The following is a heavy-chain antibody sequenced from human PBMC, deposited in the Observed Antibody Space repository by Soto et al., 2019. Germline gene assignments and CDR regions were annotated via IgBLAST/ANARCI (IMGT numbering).Heavy chain of an antibody. CDR3: ASCFDATGYYYFTY. V-gene: IGHV3-48*03. CDR1: GFTFSSYE. Sequence: GGSLRLSCAASGFTFSSYEMNWVRQAPGKGLEWIAYISSSGSTIYYADSVKGRFTISRDNAKKSLYLQMNSLGAEDTAVYYCASCFDATGYYYFTYWGQGTPVTVSS. D-gene: IGHD3-9*01. CDR2: ISSSGSTI. J-gene: IGHJ4*02.